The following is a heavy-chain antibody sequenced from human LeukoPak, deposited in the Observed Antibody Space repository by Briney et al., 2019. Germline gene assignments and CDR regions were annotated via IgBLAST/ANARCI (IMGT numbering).Heavy chain of an antibody. Sequence: SETLSLTCTVSGGSISSYYWSWIRQPPGKELEWIGYIYYSGSTNYNPSLKSRVTISVDTSKNQFSLKLSSVTAADTAVYYCARTYDSSGYLRFDYWGQGTLVTVSS. D-gene: IGHD3-22*01. CDR1: GGSISSYY. J-gene: IGHJ4*02. CDR3: ARTYDSSGYLRFDY. V-gene: IGHV4-59*08. CDR2: IYYSGST.